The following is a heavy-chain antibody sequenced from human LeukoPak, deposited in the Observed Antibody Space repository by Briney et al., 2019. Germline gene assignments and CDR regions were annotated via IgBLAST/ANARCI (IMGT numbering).Heavy chain of an antibody. CDR1: GFTFSSYG. CDR3: ARRQRGGDY. CDR2: ISSSSSYI. V-gene: IGHV3-21*01. D-gene: IGHD3-16*01. Sequence: GGSLRLSCAASGFTFSSYGMSWVRQAPGKGLEWVSSISSSSSYIYYADSVKGRFTISRDNAKNSLYLQMNSLGAEDTAVYYCARRQRGGDYWGQGTLVTVSS. J-gene: IGHJ4*02.